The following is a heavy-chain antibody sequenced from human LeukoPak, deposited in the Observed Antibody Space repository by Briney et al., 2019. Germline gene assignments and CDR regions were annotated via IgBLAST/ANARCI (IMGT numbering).Heavy chain of an antibody. V-gene: IGHV3-23*01. CDR3: ATITYLDYIWGRFVS. CDR1: GFTFSSYA. CDR2: LSGGAEYT. J-gene: IGHJ4*02. Sequence: PAGGSLRLSCAASGFTFSSYAMSWVRQAPGKGLEWVSALSGGAEYTYSADSVKGRFTISRDNSKNMLYLQMNSLRVEDTAVYYCATITYLDYIWGRFVSWGQGALVTVSS. D-gene: IGHD3-16*01.